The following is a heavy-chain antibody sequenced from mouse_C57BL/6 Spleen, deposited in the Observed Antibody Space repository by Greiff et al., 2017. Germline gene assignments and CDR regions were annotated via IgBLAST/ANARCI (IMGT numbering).Heavy chain of an antibody. CDR1: GFTFSDYG. CDR3: ARGELRWGAMDY. D-gene: IGHD1-1*01. Sequence: EVKLVESGGGLVKPGGSLKLSCAASGFTFSDYGMHWVRQAPEKGLEWVAYISSGSSTIYYADTVKGRFTISRDNAKNTRFLQMTSLRSEDTAMYYCARGELRWGAMDYWGQGTSVTVSS. CDR2: ISSGSSTI. J-gene: IGHJ4*01. V-gene: IGHV5-17*01.